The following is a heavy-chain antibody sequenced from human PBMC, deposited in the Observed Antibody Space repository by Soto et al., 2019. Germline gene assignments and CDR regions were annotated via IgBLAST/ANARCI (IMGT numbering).Heavy chain of an antibody. V-gene: IGHV1-2*04. CDR2: INPNSGGT. D-gene: IGHD3-10*01. CDR1: GYTFTGYY. Sequence: ASVKVSCKASGYTFTGYYMHWVRQAPGQGLEWMGWINPNSGGTNYAQKFQGWVTMTRDTSISTAYMELSRLRSDDTAVYYCERELGYGSGSSSFDYWGQGPLVTVYS. J-gene: IGHJ4*02. CDR3: ERELGYGSGSSSFDY.